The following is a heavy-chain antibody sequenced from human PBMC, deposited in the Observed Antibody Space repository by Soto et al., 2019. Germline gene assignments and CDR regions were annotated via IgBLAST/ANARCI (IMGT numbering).Heavy chain of an antibody. J-gene: IGHJ5*02. V-gene: IGHV3-21*01. CDR3: TRDQGGSYASWFDP. CDR1: TFSMYS. CDR2: ISSGSAFI. Sequence: EVQVVESGGGLVKPGGSLRLSCNFTFSMYSMNWVRQAPGKGLEWVASISSGSAFIKYADSVKGRFSISRDNAKNSVSLQMNSLRAEDTAMYYCTRDQGGSYASWFDPGGRGTLVTVSS. D-gene: IGHD1-26*01.